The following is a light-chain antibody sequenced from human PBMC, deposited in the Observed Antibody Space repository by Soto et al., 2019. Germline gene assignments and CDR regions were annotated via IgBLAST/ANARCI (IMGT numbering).Light chain of an antibody. CDR1: SSDVGGYNF. Sequence: QSALTQPASVSGSPGQSITISCTGTSSDVGGYNFVSWYQQHPGKVPKLMIFDVNRRPSGVSDRFSGSKSGNTASLTISGLQDEDEGDYYGCSYTSRSTHVFGSGTKLTVL. V-gene: IGLV2-14*03. CDR2: DVN. CDR3: CSYTSRSTHV. J-gene: IGLJ1*01.